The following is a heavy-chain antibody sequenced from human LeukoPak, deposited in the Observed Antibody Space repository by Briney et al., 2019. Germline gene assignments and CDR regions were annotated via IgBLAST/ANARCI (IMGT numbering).Heavy chain of an antibody. CDR3: ATDAFSYPNT. Sequence: GGSLRLSCTGSGFSVSNFWMAWVRQAPGKGLEWVAIINEDETGKYYVDSVKGRFTISRDNAKNSLFLQMNSVRVEDTAVYYCATDAFSYPNTWGQGTQVTVSS. CDR2: INEDETGK. D-gene: IGHD3-16*01. V-gene: IGHV3-7*01. J-gene: IGHJ5*02. CDR1: GFSVSNFW.